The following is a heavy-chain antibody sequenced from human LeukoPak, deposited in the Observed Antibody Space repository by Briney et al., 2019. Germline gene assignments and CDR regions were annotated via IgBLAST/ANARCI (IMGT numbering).Heavy chain of an antibody. Sequence: SETLSLTCTVSGGSISSYYWSWIRQPPGKGLEWIGYIYYSGSTNYNPSLKSRVTISVDTSKNQFSLKLSSVTAADTAVYYCARRQGYGDWYYFDYWGQGTLVTVSS. J-gene: IGHJ4*02. V-gene: IGHV4-59*08. D-gene: IGHD4-17*01. CDR3: ARRQGYGDWYYFDY. CDR2: IYYSGST. CDR1: GGSISSYY.